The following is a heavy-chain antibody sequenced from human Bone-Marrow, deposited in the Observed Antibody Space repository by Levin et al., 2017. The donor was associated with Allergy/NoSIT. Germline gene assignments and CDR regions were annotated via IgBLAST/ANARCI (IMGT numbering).Heavy chain of an antibody. CDR3: AKVWEFLRLSYFDS. D-gene: IGHD5-12*01. CDR2: ISTGGSST. V-gene: IGHV3-11*05. J-gene: IGHJ4*01. CDR1: GFAFSDYN. Sequence: SCAASGFAFSDYNMYWIRQAPGKGLEWVSFISTGGSSTNYADSVEGRFTISRDNAKNFLYLQMNSLRAEDTAVYYCAKVWEFLRLSYFDSWGHGTLVTVSS.